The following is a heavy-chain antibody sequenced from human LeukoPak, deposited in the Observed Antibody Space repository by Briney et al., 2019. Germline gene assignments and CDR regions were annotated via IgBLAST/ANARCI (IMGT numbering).Heavy chain of an antibody. J-gene: IGHJ4*02. CDR2: INPNSGGT. Sequence: ASVKVSCKASGYTFTSYGISWVRQAPGQGLEWMGWINPNSGGTNYAQKFQGRVTMTRDTSISTAYMELSSLRSEDTAVYYCATNFFDSSSWYYFDYWGQGTLVTVSS. CDR3: ATNFFDSSSWYYFDY. D-gene: IGHD6-13*01. CDR1: GYTFTSYG. V-gene: IGHV1-2*02.